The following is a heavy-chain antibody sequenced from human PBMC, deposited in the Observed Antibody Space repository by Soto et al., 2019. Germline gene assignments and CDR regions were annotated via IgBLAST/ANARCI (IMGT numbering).Heavy chain of an antibody. CDR3: ATWHEREHAYDV. V-gene: IGHV3-53*01. Sequence: LKLTSAHSGLTVSGKKYEGLVLQAPGKGLEWVSALYDVDGSFYSDSVKGRFTTSSDSSKTTVYLQMNDLRPADTAVYYCATWHEREHAYDVWGQGTTVTV. CDR2: LYDVDGS. J-gene: IGHJ3*01. D-gene: IGHD1-1*01. CDR1: GLTVSGKKY.